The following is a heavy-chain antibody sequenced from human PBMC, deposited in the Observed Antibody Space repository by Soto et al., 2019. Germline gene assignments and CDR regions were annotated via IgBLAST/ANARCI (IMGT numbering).Heavy chain of an antibody. Sequence: EGSLSLSGAASGFHFGSSWMDWVRQPPGQGLQGVSRMTSDGSTTDYADSVKGRFTVSRANGKYTLYLQMHSLRAEDTAVYYCATAEVDYWGPGTLVTVSS. CDR1: GFHFGSSW. V-gene: IGHV3-74*01. J-gene: IGHJ4*02. CDR3: ATAEVDY. CDR2: MTSDGSTT.